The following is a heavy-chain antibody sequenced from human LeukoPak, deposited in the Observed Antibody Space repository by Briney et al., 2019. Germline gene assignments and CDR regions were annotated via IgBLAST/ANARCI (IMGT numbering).Heavy chain of an antibody. CDR3: ARREMSLYYLDY. J-gene: IGHJ4*02. Sequence: GQSLKISCKGSGYSFTSYWIAWVRQMPGKGLEWMGIIYPGDSDTRYSPSFQGQVTISADKSIGTAYLQWSSLKASDSAIYYCARREMSLYYLDYWGQGTLVTVSS. CDR2: IYPGDSDT. V-gene: IGHV5-51*01. CDR1: GYSFTSYW.